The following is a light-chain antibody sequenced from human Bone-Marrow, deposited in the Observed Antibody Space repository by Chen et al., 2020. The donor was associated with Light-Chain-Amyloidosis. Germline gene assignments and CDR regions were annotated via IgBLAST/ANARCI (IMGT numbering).Light chain of an antibody. J-gene: IGLJ2*01. CDR3: QSADSSGTYEVI. V-gene: IGLV3-25*03. CDR2: IDN. Sequence: SYELTQPPSVSVSPGQTARITCSGDDLPTKYAYWYQQKPGQAPVLWIHIDNERPSGISERFSGSSSGTTATLTISGVQAEDEADYHCQSADSSGTYEVIFGGGTKLTVL. CDR1: DLPTKY.